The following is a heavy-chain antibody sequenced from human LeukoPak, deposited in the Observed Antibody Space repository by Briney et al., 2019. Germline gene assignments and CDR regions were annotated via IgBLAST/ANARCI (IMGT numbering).Heavy chain of an antibody. CDR2: IYTSGST. CDR3: ARGWWDYYDSSGYDY. D-gene: IGHD3-22*01. J-gene: IGHJ4*02. V-gene: IGHV4-59*10. CDR1: GGSFSGYY. Sequence: SETLSLTCAVYGGSFSGYYWSWIRQPAGKGLEWIGRIYTSGSTNYNPSLKSRVTMSVDTSKNQFSLKLSSVTAADTAVYYCARGWWDYYDSSGYDYWGQGTLVTVSS.